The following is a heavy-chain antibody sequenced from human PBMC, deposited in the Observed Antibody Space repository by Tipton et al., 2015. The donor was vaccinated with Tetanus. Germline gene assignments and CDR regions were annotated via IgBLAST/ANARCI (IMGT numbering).Heavy chain of an antibody. CDR2: VYSSGST. V-gene: IGHV4-4*07. Sequence: LRLSCTVSGASISSYYWSWIRQPAGKGLEWIGRVYSSGSTHYNPSLKSRVTMSLDTSKKQFSLSLNSVTAADTAVYFCARGVWFGPGPRYYFDYWGQGTLVTVSS. CDR3: ARGVWFGPGPRYYFDY. CDR1: GASISSYY. J-gene: IGHJ4*02. D-gene: IGHD3-10*01.